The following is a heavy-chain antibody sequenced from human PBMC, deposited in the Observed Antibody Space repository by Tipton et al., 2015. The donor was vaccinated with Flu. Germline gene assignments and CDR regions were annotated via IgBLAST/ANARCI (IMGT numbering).Heavy chain of an antibody. J-gene: IGHJ4*02. CDR1: GGSIGSFY. Sequence: LRLSCTVSGGSIGSFYWNWICQPPGKGLEWIGYIYNSQYTKYNPSLKSRVSISVDTSKKQFSLHLRSVTAADSSVYSCARDPSLVMPDYFDYWGQGTLVTASS. CDR2: IYNSQYT. CDR3: ARDPSLVMPDYFDY. V-gene: IGHV4-59*12. D-gene: IGHD2-2*01.